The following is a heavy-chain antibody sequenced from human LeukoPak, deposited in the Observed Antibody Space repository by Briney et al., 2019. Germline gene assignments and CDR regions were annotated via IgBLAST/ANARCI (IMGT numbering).Heavy chain of an antibody. D-gene: IGHD3-3*01. CDR3: AKDHYWSIDY. Sequence: GGSLRLSCAASGLTFSGYDMHWVRQAPGKVPEWVAVMSYGGQNERYADSVKGRFTISRDIAKNTLYLQMNSLRAEDTGVYYCAKDHYWSIDYWGRGTLVTVSS. CDR2: MSYGGQNE. J-gene: IGHJ4*02. CDR1: GLTFSGYD. V-gene: IGHV3-30*18.